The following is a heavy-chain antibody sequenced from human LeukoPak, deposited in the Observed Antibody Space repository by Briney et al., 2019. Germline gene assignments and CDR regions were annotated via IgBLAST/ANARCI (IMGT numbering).Heavy chain of an antibody. CDR3: ARVRRRGYDILTGYYNSPLGYFDY. V-gene: IGHV3-21*01. CDR1: GFSLSYFG. CDR2: ISRLSDYI. J-gene: IGHJ4*02. Sequence: GGSLRLSCAASGFSLSYFGMNWVRQAPGKGLEWVSSISRLSDYIYYADSVKGRFTISRDNAKNSLYLQMNSLRAEDTAVYYCARVRRRGYDILTGYYNSPLGYFDYWGQGTLVTVSS. D-gene: IGHD3-9*01.